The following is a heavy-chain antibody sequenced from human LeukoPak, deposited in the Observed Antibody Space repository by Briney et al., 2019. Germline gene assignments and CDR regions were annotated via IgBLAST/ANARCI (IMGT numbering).Heavy chain of an antibody. J-gene: IGHJ4*02. CDR1: GGSISSGGYY. CDR3: ARGPETHYYDSSGLIEY. D-gene: IGHD3-22*01. V-gene: IGHV4-31*03. CDR2: IYYSGST. Sequence: SETLSLTCTVSGGSISSGGYYWNWIRQHPGKGLEWIGYIYYSGSTYYNPSLKSRVIISVDTSKNQFSLKLSSVTAADTAVYHCARGPETHYYDSSGLIEYWGQGTLVTVSS.